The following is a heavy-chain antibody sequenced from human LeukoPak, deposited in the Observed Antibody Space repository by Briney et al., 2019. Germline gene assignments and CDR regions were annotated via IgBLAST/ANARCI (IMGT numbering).Heavy chain of an antibody. CDR2: IYYSGST. Sequence: SETLSLTCTVSGGSISSSSYYWGWIRQPPGKGLEWIGSIYYSGSTYYNPSLKSRVTISVDTSKNQFSLKLSSVTAADTAVYYCARTGGSFYFYYYMDVWGKGTTVTVSS. J-gene: IGHJ6*03. CDR1: GGSISSSSYY. V-gene: IGHV4-39*07. CDR3: ARTGGSFYFYYYMDV. D-gene: IGHD1-26*01.